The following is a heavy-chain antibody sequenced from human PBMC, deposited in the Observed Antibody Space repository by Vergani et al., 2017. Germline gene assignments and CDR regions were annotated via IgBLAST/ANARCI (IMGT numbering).Heavy chain of an antibody. CDR3: AKGYQDIVVVVAANGGNYGMDV. Sequence: EVQLVESGGGLVKPGGSLRLSCAASGFTFSNAWMSWVRQAPGKGLEWVGRIKSKTDGGTTDYAAPVKGRFTISRDDSKNTLYLQMNSLKTEDTAVYYCAKGYQDIVVVVAANGGNYGMDVWGQGTTVTVSS. CDR2: IKSKTDGGTT. D-gene: IGHD2-15*01. CDR1: GFTFSNAW. V-gene: IGHV3-15*01. J-gene: IGHJ6*02.